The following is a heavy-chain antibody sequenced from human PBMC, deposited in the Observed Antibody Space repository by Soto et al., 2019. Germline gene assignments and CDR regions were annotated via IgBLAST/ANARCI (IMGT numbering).Heavy chain of an antibody. CDR3: ARDRPGCSGGSCYFSRVYYYYGMAV. J-gene: IGHJ6*02. Sequence: ASVKVSCKASGYTFTSYGISWVRQAPGQGLEWMGWISAYNGNTNYAQKLQGRVTITADKSTSTAYMELSSLRSEDTAVYYCARDRPGCSGGSCYFSRVYYYYGMAVWGQGTTVTVSS. CDR1: GYTFTSYG. D-gene: IGHD2-15*01. V-gene: IGHV1-18*01. CDR2: ISAYNGNT.